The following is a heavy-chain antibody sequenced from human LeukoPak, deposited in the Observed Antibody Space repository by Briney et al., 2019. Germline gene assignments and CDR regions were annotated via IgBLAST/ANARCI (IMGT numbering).Heavy chain of an antibody. CDR3: AKDTGANIAVAGMDLAGGVRPRFDP. D-gene: IGHD6-19*01. Sequence: SLRLYCAASRFTLVAYAMHWVRQAPGQGLEWGSGISWNRGSIGWADSVKGRFTISRDNATNSLYLQMSSLRAEDTASYYCAKDTGANIAVAGMDLAGGVRPRFDPWGQGTLVTVSS. CDR1: RFTLVAYA. V-gene: IGHV3-9*01. J-gene: IGHJ5*02. CDR2: ISWNRGSI.